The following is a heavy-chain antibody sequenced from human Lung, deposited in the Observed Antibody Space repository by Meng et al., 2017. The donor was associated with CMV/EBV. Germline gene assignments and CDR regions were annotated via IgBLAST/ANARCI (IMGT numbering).Heavy chain of an antibody. V-gene: IGHV1-69*05. Sequence: SVKVSXKASGGTFSSYAISWVRQAPGQGLEWMGGIIPIFGTANYAQKFQGRVTITTDESTSTAYMEMSSLRAEDTAVYYCARGLEGGGNSPYWGQGTLVNGSS. J-gene: IGHJ4*02. CDR2: IIPIFGTA. D-gene: IGHD4-23*01. CDR1: GGTFSSYA. CDR3: ARGLEGGGNSPY.